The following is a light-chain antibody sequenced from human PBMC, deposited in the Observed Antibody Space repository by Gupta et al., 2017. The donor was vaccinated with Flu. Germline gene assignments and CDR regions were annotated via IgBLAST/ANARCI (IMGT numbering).Light chain of an antibody. Sequence: DIQMTQSPSSLSASVGDRVTLTCQASQDISNYLNWYQQKPGKAPKLLIDDASNLETGVPSRFSGSGSGTDFTFTISSLQPEDIATYYCQQYDNLPLTFGGGTKVEIK. CDR3: QQYDNLPLT. CDR2: DAS. CDR1: QDISNY. J-gene: IGKJ4*01. V-gene: IGKV1-33*01.